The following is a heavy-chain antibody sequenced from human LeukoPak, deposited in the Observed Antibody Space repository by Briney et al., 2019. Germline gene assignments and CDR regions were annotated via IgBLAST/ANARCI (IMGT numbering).Heavy chain of an antibody. CDR1: GYTFTSYG. CDR2: IIPIFGTA. J-gene: IGHJ4*02. Sequence: RASVKVSCKASGYTFTSYGISWVRQAPGQGLEWMGGIIPIFGTANYAQKFQGRVTITADESTSTAYMELSSLRSEDTAVYYCARSPNYYDSSGDVYYFDYWGQGTLVTVSS. CDR3: ARSPNYYDSSGDVYYFDY. D-gene: IGHD3-22*01. V-gene: IGHV1-69*13.